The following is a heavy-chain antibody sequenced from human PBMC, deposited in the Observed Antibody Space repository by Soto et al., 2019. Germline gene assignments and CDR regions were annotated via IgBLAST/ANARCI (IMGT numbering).Heavy chain of an antibody. J-gene: IGHJ4*02. CDR3: AKEPEMPGRGCDY. D-gene: IGHD2-15*01. Sequence: EVQLLESGGGLVQPGGSLRLSCAASGITFRSFAMAWVRQAPGKGLEWVSTIDGSGGSTFYADSVKGRFTISRDNSKNTLYLKMNSLRVEDTAVYYCAKEPEMPGRGCDYWGQGTLVTVSS. CDR2: IDGSGGST. CDR1: GITFRSFA. V-gene: IGHV3-23*01.